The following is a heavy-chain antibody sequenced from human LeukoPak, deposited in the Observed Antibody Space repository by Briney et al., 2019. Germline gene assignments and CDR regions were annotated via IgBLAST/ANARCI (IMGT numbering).Heavy chain of an antibody. V-gene: IGHV5-51*01. CDR1: GYSFTTYW. J-gene: IGHJ3*02. Sequence: GEPLRFSCKGSGYSFTTYWIGWVRQMPGKGLEWMGIIYPGDSDTRYSPSFQGQVTISADKSISTAYLQWSSLKASDTAMYYCARHTIRDAFDIWGQGTMVTVSS. CDR2: IYPGDSDT. D-gene: IGHD3-9*01. CDR3: ARHTIRDAFDI.